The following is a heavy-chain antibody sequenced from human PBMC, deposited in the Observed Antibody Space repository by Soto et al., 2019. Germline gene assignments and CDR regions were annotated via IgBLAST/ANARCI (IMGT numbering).Heavy chain of an antibody. CDR2: INRSGNT. CDR1: GGSFSGYY. CDR3: ARGRLWSGSYSAGMRWYSFYD. V-gene: IGHV4-34*01. Sequence: QVQLQQWGAGLLKPSETLSLTCAVYGGSFSGYYWRWIRQPPGRGLTCIGEINRSGNTNYHPSLTRRVTISVDTTKNQFPLKLSSGTAAATAVYYCARGRLWSGSYSAGMRWYSFYDGGQEALVTVSA. J-gene: IGHJ4*02. D-gene: IGHD3-3*01.